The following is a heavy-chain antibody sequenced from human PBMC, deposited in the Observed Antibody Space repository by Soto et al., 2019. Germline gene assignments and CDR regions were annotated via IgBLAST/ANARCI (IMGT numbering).Heavy chain of an antibody. CDR2: INPNSGAS. J-gene: IGHJ5*02. CDR3: ARYCRSTSCQFDP. CDR1: GYIFSGYY. V-gene: IGHV1-2*02. Sequence: QVQLVQSGAEVKKPGASVKVSCKASGYIFSGYYIHWVRQAPGQGLEWMGGINPNSGASNYAQKFQGRVTMTRDTSISTAYMELSRLRSDDTAVYYCARYCRSTSCQFDPWGQGTLVTVSS. D-gene: IGHD2-2*01.